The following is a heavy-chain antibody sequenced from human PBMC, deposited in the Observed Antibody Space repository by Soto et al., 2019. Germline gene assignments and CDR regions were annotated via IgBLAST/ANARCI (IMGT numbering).Heavy chain of an antibody. CDR2: IYYSGST. CDR1: GGSISSYY. CDR3: ARLSDFWSGYRIIDY. V-gene: IGHV4-59*01. J-gene: IGHJ4*02. Sequence: SETLSLTCTVSGGSISSYYWSWIRQPPGKGLEWIGYIYYSGSTNYNPSLKSRVTISVDTSKNQFSLKLSSVTAADTAVYYCARLSDFWSGYRIIDYWGQGTLVTVSS. D-gene: IGHD3-3*01.